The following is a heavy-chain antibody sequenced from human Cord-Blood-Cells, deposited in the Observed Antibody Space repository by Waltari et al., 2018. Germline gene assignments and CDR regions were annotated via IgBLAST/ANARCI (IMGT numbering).Heavy chain of an antibody. CDR3: ATIPDYYYGMDV. Sequence: QVQLVQSGAEVKKPGASVKVSCKVSGYTLTELSMPWVRQAPGKGLEWMGGFEPEDGETIYAQKFQGRVTMTEDTSTDTAYMELSSLRSEDTAVYYCATIPDYYYGMDVWGQGTTVTVSS. V-gene: IGHV1-24*01. CDR1: GYTLTELS. J-gene: IGHJ6*02. CDR2: FEPEDGET.